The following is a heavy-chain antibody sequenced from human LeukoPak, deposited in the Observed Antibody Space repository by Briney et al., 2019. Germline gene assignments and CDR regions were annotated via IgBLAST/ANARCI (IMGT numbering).Heavy chain of an antibody. J-gene: IGHJ3*02. D-gene: IGHD1-26*01. CDR1: GYTFTGYY. Sequence: ASVKVSCKASGYTFTGYYMHWVRQAPGQGLDWMGWINPNGGGTNYAQKFQGRVTMTRDTSISTAYMELSRLRSEDTAVYCCARDRASGSYFDAFDIWGQGTMVTVSS. CDR3: ARDRASGSYFDAFDI. CDR2: INPNGGGT. V-gene: IGHV1-2*02.